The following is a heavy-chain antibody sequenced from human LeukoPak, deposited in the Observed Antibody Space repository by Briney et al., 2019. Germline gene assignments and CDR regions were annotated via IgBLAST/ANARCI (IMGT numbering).Heavy chain of an antibody. V-gene: IGHV1-46*01. Sequence: ASVKVSCKAFGYTFTSNYMHWVRQAPGQGPEWMGVISPSGGSTTYAQKFQGRVTMTEDTSTDTAYMELSSLRSEDTAVYYCATVSNYYGSGTLGYWGQGTLVTVSS. J-gene: IGHJ4*02. D-gene: IGHD3-10*01. CDR1: GYTFTSNY. CDR3: ATVSNYYGSGTLGY. CDR2: ISPSGGST.